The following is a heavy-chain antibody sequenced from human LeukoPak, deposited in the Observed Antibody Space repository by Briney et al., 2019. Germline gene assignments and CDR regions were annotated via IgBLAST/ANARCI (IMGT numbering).Heavy chain of an antibody. CDR1: GGTFSSYT. CDR2: IIPILGIA. CDR3: ARAYYDILPGYVWFDP. D-gene: IGHD3-9*01. V-gene: IGHV1-69*02. Sequence: SVKVSCKASGGTFSSYTTSCVRQAPGQGLEWMGRIIPILGIANYAQKFQGRVTITADKSTSTAYMELSSLRSEDTAVYYCARAYYDILPGYVWFDPWGQGTLVTVSS. J-gene: IGHJ5*02.